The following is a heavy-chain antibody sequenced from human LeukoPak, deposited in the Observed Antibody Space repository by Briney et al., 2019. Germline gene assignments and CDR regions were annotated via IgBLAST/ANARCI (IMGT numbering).Heavy chain of an antibody. Sequence: GGSLRLSCAASGFTVSSNYMSWVRQAPGKGLEWVSVIYSGGSTYYADSVKGRFTISRDNSKNTLYLQMNSLRAEDTAVYYCARGYDYVWGSYGYWGQGTLVTASS. CDR2: IYSGGST. CDR1: GFTVSSNY. D-gene: IGHD3-16*01. V-gene: IGHV3-66*02. J-gene: IGHJ4*02. CDR3: ARGYDYVWGSYGY.